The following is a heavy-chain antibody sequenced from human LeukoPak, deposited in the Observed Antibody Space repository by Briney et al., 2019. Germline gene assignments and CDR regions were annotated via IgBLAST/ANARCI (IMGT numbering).Heavy chain of an antibody. Sequence: PGRSLRLTCVASGFTFSNYAIHWVRQAPGKGLEWVAVISYDGSDNYYADSVKGRFTISRDNSKNTLYLQINTLRAEDTAVYYCARAIYNYGPNFDYWGQGTLVTVSS. V-gene: IGHV3-30*04. J-gene: IGHJ4*02. CDR2: ISYDGSDN. CDR3: ARAIYNYGPNFDY. CDR1: GFTFSNYA. D-gene: IGHD5-18*01.